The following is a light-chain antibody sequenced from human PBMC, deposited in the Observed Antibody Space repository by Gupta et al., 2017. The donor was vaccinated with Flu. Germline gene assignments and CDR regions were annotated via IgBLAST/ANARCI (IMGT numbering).Light chain of an antibody. CDR2: STD. CDR3: SAWDDSLSGPL. J-gene: IGLJ2*01. CDR1: SSNIGGNNT. V-gene: IGLV1-44*01. Sequence: SSNIGGNNTVNWYQQLPGTAPKLLVYSTDQRASGVPDRFSGSKSGTSASLAISGLQSEDEADYYCSAWDDSLSGPLFGGGTKLSVL.